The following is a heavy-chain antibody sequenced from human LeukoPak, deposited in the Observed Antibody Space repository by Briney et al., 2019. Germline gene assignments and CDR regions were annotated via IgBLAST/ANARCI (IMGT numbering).Heavy chain of an antibody. CDR3: AREYILYRSGWFLDY. V-gene: IGHV4-39*07. CDR1: GGSISSSSYY. Sequence: PSETLSLTCTVSGGSISSSSYYWGWIRQPPGKGLEWIGSIYYSGSTHYNPSLESRATISIDTSKKQFSLKLSSVTAADTAVFYCAREYILYRSGWFLDYWGQGTVVTVSS. CDR2: IYYSGST. D-gene: IGHD6-19*01. J-gene: IGHJ4*02.